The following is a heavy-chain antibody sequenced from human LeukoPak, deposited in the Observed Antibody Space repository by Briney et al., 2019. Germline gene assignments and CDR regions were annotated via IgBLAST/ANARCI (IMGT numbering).Heavy chain of an antibody. CDR2: IYYSGST. D-gene: IGHD3-22*01. V-gene: IGHV4-39*01. Sequence: SETLSLTCTVPGGSISSSSYYWGWIRQPPGKGLEWIGSIYYSGSTYYNPSLKSRVTISVDTSKNQFSLKLSSVTAADTAVYYCARRYYDSSGEPWGQGTLVTVSS. CDR1: GGSISSSSYY. J-gene: IGHJ5*02. CDR3: ARRYYDSSGEP.